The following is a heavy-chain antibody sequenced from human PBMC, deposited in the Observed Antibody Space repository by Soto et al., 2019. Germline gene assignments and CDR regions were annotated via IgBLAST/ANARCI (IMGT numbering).Heavy chain of an antibody. Sequence: EVHLVESGGGLVQPGGSLRLSCAASGFTFSTDSMNWVRQAPGKGLEWVSYISSSSSTIYYADSVKGRFTISRDNAKNSLYLQMNSLRDEDTAVFYCARGLGGGRNAFDIWGQGTMVIVSS. D-gene: IGHD2-15*01. CDR1: GFTFSTDS. CDR2: ISSSSSTI. V-gene: IGHV3-48*02. CDR3: ARGLGGGRNAFDI. J-gene: IGHJ3*02.